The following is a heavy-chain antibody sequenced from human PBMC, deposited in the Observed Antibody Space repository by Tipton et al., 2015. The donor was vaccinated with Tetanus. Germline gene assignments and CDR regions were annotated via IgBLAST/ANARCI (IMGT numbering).Heavy chain of an antibody. J-gene: IGHJ4*02. V-gene: IGHV1-69*01. CDR2: ITPIFGTT. D-gene: IGHD3-22*01. CDR1: GGAFTNYA. Sequence: QSGPEVKKPGSPVKVSCKASGGAFTNYALSWVRQAPGQGLEWVGGITPIFGTTNSAPKFQGRVTITADESTNTAYMDLSSLGSEDTAVYYCARESYQSRGYYPLGYWGQGTLVTVSS. CDR3: ARESYQSRGYYPLGY.